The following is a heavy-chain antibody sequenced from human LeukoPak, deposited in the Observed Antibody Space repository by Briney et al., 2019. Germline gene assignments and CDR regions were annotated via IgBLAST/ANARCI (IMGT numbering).Heavy chain of an antibody. CDR1: GFTFSSYV. D-gene: IGHD1-1*01. J-gene: IGHJ4*02. V-gene: IGHV3-30*04. CDR3: ARAANWNDGGFDY. CDR2: ISYDGSNK. Sequence: PGRSLRLSCAASGFTFSSYVIHWVRQAPGKGLEWVAVISYDGSNKYYADSVKGRFTISRDNSKNTVYLQMNSLRAEDTAVHYCARAANWNDGGFDYWGQGTLVTVSS.